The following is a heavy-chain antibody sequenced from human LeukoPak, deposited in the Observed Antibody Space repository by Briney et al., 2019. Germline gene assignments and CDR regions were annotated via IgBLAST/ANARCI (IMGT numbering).Heavy chain of an antibody. V-gene: IGHV4-59*01. CDR1: GGSISSYY. Sequence: SETLSLTCTVSGGSISSYYWSWIRQPPGKGLEWIGYIYYSGSTNYNPPLKSRVTISVDTSKNQFSLKLSSVTAADTAVYYCARAQRVRQLVAVDYFDYWGQGTLVTVSS. CDR3: ARAQRVRQLVAVDYFDY. D-gene: IGHD6-6*01. J-gene: IGHJ4*02. CDR2: IYYSGST.